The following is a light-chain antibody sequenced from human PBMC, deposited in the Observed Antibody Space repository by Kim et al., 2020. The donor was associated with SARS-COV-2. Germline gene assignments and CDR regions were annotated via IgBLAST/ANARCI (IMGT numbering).Light chain of an antibody. CDR3: QVWDSSSDHVV. CDR1: NIGSKG. J-gene: IGLJ2*01. Sequence: SYVLTQPPSVSVAPGKTARITCGGNNIGSKGVHWYQQKPGQAPVVVIYYDSERPSGISERFSGSNSGNTATLTISRVEAGDEADYYCQVWDSSSDHVVFGGGTQLTVL. V-gene: IGLV3-21*04. CDR2: YDS.